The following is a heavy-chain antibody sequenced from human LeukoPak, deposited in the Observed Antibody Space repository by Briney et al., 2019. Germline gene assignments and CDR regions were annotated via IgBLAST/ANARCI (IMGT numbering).Heavy chain of an antibody. CDR3: AADTMVRGVKIFDY. CDR2: IIPILGIA. V-gene: IGHV1-69*10. Sequence: SVKVSCKASGGTFSSYAISWVRQAPGQGLEWMGGIIPILGIANYAQKFQGRVTITADKSTSTAYMELSSLRSEDTAVYYCAADTMVRGVKIFDYWGQGTLVTVSS. CDR1: GGTFSSYA. D-gene: IGHD3-10*01. J-gene: IGHJ4*02.